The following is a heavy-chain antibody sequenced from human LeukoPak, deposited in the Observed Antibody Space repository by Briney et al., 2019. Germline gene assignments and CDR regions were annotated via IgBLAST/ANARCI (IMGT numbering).Heavy chain of an antibody. Sequence: ASVKVSCKASGYTFTNYYVHWVRQAPGQGLEWMGLINSGGGSTSDAQKFQGRVTMTRYTSTSTVYMELSSLRSEDTAVYYCARGTYYHDSSDLDHWGQGTLVTVSS. V-gene: IGHV1-46*03. CDR1: GYTFTNYY. J-gene: IGHJ4*02. CDR3: ARGTYYHDSSDLDH. D-gene: IGHD3-22*01. CDR2: INSGGGST.